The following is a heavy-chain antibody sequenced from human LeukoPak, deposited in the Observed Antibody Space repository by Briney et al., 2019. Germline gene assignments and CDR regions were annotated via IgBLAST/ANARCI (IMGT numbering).Heavy chain of an antibody. Sequence: ASVKVSCKASGYTFTGYYMHWVRQAPGQGLEWMGWINPNSGGTNYAPKFQGRVTMTRDTSISTAYMELSRLRSDDTAVYYCARDLVRDYDILTGYYNWGQGTLVTVSS. CDR3: ARDLVRDYDILTGYYN. J-gene: IGHJ4*02. CDR1: GYTFTGYY. D-gene: IGHD3-9*01. CDR2: INPNSGGT. V-gene: IGHV1-2*02.